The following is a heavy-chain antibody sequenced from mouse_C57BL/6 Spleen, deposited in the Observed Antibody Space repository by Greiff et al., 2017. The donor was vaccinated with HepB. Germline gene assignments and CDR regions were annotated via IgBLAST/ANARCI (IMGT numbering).Heavy chain of an antibody. D-gene: IGHD3-3*01. V-gene: IGHV7-3*01. CDR1: GFTFTDYY. CDR2: IRNKANGYTT. Sequence: EVQLVESGGGLVQPGGSLSLSCAASGFTFTDYYMSWVRQPPGKALEWLGFIRNKANGYTTEYSASVKGRFTISRDNSQSILYLQMNALRAEDSATYYCARSAGRYFDYWGQGTTLTVSS. CDR3: ARSAGRYFDY. J-gene: IGHJ2*01.